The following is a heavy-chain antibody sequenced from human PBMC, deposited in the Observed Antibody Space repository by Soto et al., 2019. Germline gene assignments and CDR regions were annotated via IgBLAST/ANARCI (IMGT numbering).Heavy chain of an antibody. D-gene: IGHD6-19*01. CDR1: GGTFSSYA. J-gene: IGHJ4*02. V-gene: IGHV1-46*03. CDR3: ARGGFSSGWRAFDY. Sequence: GASVKVSCKASGGTFSSYAISWVRQAPGQGLEWMGIINPSGGSTSYAQKFQGRVTMTRDTSTSTVYMELSSLKTEDTAVYYCARGGFSSGWRAFDYWVQGTLVTVSS. CDR2: INPSGGST.